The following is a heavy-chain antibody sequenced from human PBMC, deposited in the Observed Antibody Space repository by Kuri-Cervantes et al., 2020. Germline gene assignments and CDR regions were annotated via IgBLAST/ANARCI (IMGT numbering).Heavy chain of an antibody. D-gene: IGHD3-3*02. CDR3: ARELARNYYYGMDV. Sequence: ASVKVSCKASGYTFTSYDINWVRQATGQGLEWMGWMNPNSGNTGYAQKFQGRVTMTRNTSISTAYMELSSLRSEDTAVYYCARELARNYYYGMDVWGQGTTVTVSS. CDR2: MNPNSGNT. J-gene: IGHJ6*02. V-gene: IGHV1-8*01. CDR1: GYTFTSYD.